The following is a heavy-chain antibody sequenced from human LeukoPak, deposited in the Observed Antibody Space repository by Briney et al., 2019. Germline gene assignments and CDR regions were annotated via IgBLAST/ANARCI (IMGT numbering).Heavy chain of an antibody. D-gene: IGHD2-2*01. Sequence: GGSLRLSCADCGFTFCNYRVSCVRQAPGKGLEWVANIKQDGSEKYYVDSVKGRFTISRDNAKNSLYLQMNSKRAEDSAVYYCARDKVRCSSTSCPADPNYYGMDVWGQGTTVTVSS. CDR2: IKQDGSEK. CDR1: GFTFCNYR. CDR3: ARDKVRCSSTSCPADPNYYGMDV. V-gene: IGHV3-7*05. J-gene: IGHJ6*02.